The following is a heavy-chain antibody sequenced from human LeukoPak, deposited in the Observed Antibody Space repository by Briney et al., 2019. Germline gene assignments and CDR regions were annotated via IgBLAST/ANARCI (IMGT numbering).Heavy chain of an antibody. CDR1: GYTFTGYG. CDR3: ARDMAYCGGDCYPNWFDP. J-gene: IGHJ5*02. D-gene: IGHD2-21*02. V-gene: IGHV1-18*01. Sequence: ASVKVSCKASGYTFTGYGISWVRQAPGQGPEWMGWISAYNGNTNYAQKLQGRVTMTTDTSTSTAYMELRSLRSDDTAVYYCARDMAYCGGDCYPNWFDPWGQGTLVTVSS. CDR2: ISAYNGNT.